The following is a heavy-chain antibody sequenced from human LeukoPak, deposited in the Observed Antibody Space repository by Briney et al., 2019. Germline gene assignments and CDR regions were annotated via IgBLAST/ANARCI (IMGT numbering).Heavy chain of an antibody. D-gene: IGHD6-19*01. V-gene: IGHV4-4*09. CDR3: ARHRSPSSLSYFDI. CDR2: IYTSETT. Sequence: AETLSLTCTVSGASINSYYWSWIRQPPGKGLEWIGYIYTSETTKYNPSLRSRVSISIDTSKNQFSLRLSSMTAADTAVYYCARHRSPSSLSYFDIWGQGTLVIVSS. CDR1: GASINSYY. J-gene: IGHJ4*02.